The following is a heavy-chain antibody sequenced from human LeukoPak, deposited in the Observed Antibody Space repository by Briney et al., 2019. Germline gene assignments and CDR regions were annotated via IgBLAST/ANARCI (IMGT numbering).Heavy chain of an antibody. CDR3: ASGGSSSWYRWFDP. V-gene: IGHV4-39*01. CDR2: ISYSGST. J-gene: IGHJ5*02. Sequence: SEALSLTCTVSGGSISSSSYYWGWIRQPPGKGLEWIGDISYSGSTYYNPSLKSRVTISVDTSKNQFSLKLSSVTATDTAVYYCASGGSSSWYRWFDPWGQGTLVTVSS. CDR1: GGSISSSSYY. D-gene: IGHD6-13*01.